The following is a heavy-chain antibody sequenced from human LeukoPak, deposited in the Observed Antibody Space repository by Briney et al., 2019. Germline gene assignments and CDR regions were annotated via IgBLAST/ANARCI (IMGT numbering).Heavy chain of an antibody. Sequence: GGSLRLSCAAPGFTFSTYDMHWVRQAPGKGLGWVAFVQYDGSNKYYADSVKGRFTISRDNSKNTLYLQMNSLRVEDTATYYCARLGVALDYWGQGTLVTVSS. J-gene: IGHJ4*02. V-gene: IGHV3-30*02. CDR3: ARLGVALDY. CDR1: GFTFSTYD. CDR2: VQYDGSNK. D-gene: IGHD3-3*01.